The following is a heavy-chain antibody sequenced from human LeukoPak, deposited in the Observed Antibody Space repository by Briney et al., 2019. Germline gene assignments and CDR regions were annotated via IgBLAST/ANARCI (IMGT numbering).Heavy chain of an antibody. CDR3: ARDVVETARIAAAGTSAFDY. CDR2: ISSSSSYI. Sequence: PGGSLRLSCAASGFTVSSNYMSWVRQAPGKGLEWVSSISSSSSYIYYADSVKGRFTISRDNAKNSLYLQMNSLRAEDTAVYYCARDVVETARIAAAGTSAFDYWGQGTLVTVSS. D-gene: IGHD6-13*01. CDR1: GFTVSSNY. J-gene: IGHJ4*02. V-gene: IGHV3-21*01.